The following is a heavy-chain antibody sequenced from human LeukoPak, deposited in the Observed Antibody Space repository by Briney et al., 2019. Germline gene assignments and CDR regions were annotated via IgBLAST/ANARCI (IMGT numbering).Heavy chain of an antibody. CDR3: TTGGLY. Sequence: GGSLRLSCAGSGFTFSNALMTWVRQAAGKGLEWVGQIETKSDGGAADYAERVKGRFSISRDDSENTLNLQMNSLKTEDTAVYYCTTGGLYWGQGTLVTVSS. V-gene: IGHV3-15*04. CDR2: IETKSDGGAA. CDR1: GFTFSNAL. D-gene: IGHD1-26*01. J-gene: IGHJ4*02.